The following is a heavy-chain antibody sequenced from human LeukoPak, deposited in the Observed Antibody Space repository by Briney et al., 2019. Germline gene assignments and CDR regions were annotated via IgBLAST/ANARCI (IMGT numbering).Heavy chain of an antibody. D-gene: IGHD1-26*01. Sequence: SETLSLTCTVSGYSISSGYYWGWIRQPPGKGLEWIGSIYHSGSTYYNPSLKSRVTISVDTSKNQFSLKLSSVTAADTAVYYCARGWELLRFDYWGQGTLVTVSS. CDR2: IYHSGST. V-gene: IGHV4-38-2*02. J-gene: IGHJ4*02. CDR3: ARGWELLRFDY. CDR1: GYSISSGYY.